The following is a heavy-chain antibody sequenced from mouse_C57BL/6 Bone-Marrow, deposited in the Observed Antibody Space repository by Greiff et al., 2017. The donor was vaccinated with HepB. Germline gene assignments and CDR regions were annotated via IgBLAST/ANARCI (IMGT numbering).Heavy chain of an antibody. Sequence: EVKVEESGGGLVQPGGSMKLSCVASGFTFSNYWMNWVRQSPEKGLEWVAQIRLKSDNYATHYAESVKGRFTISRDDSKSSVYLQMNNLRAEDTGIYYCTAYGYLAWFAYWGQGTLVTVSA. CDR3: TAYGYLAWFAY. D-gene: IGHD2-2*01. CDR1: GFTFSNYW. J-gene: IGHJ3*01. V-gene: IGHV6-3*01. CDR2: IRLKSDNYAT.